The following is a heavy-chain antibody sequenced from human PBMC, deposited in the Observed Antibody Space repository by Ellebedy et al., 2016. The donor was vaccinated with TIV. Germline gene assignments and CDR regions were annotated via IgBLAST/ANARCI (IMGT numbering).Heavy chain of an antibody. CDR1: EFTFSSSW. Sequence: PGGSLRLSCAASEFTFSSSWMHWVRQAPGKGLVWVSRINSDGSSTGYADSVKGRFTISRDNAKNTLYLQMNSLRAEDTAVYYCAREQVGYSGYDPLDYWGQGTLVTVSS. J-gene: IGHJ4*02. CDR2: INSDGSST. V-gene: IGHV3-74*01. D-gene: IGHD5-12*01. CDR3: AREQVGYSGYDPLDY.